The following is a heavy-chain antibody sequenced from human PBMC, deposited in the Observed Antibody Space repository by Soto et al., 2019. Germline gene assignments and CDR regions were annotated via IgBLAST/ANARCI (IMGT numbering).Heavy chain of an antibody. CDR1: GFTFSSSA. V-gene: IGHV3-23*01. CDR3: ASAKAVVIAALGI. D-gene: IGHD2-21*01. Sequence: EVQLLESGGGLVQPGGSLRLSCTASGFTFSSSAMNWVSQAPGQGLEWVASVSENGGSRGGTYYADSVKGRFTISRDNSKNTLYLQMDSLRGADTAVYYCASAKAVVIAALGIWGQGTMVTVSS. J-gene: IGHJ3*02. CDR2: VSENGGSRGGT.